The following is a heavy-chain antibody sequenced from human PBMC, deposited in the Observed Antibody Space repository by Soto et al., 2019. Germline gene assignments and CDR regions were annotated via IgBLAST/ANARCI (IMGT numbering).Heavy chain of an antibody. CDR1: GYSISSSNW. Sequence: QVQLQESGPGLVKPSDTLSLTCAVSGYSISSSNWWGWIRQPPGKGLEWIGYIYYSGTTYYNPSLKSRVTTSVDTSETQFSLKLTSVTAVDTAVYYCARREIQGPIDYWGQGTLVTVSS. V-gene: IGHV4-28*01. J-gene: IGHJ4*02. CDR3: ARREIQGPIDY. D-gene: IGHD1-26*01. CDR2: IYYSGTT.